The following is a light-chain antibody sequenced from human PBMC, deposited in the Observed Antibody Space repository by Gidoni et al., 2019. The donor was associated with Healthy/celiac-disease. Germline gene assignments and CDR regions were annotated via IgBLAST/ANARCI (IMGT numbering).Light chain of an antibody. CDR2: EVS. V-gene: IGLV2-14*01. J-gene: IGLJ1*01. Sequence: QSALTQPASVSGSPGQSITISCTGTSRDVGGYTYVSWYQQHPGKAPKLMIYEVSNRPSGVSNRFSGSKSGNTASLTISGLQAEDEADYYCSSYTSSSTHNYVFGTGTKVTVL. CDR1: SRDVGGYTY. CDR3: SSYTSSSTHNYV.